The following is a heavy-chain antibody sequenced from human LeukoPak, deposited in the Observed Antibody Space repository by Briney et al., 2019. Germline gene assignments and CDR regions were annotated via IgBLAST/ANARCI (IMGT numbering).Heavy chain of an antibody. CDR3: ARYTSRWSFDI. CDR1: GDSVSGKTVA. V-gene: IGHV6-1*01. Sequence: SQTLSLTCAVSGDSVSGKTVAWNWIRLSPSRGLEWLGRTYYRSKWYNDYAISVKSRITINPDTSKNQFSLQLNSVTPEDTAVYFCARYTSRWSFDIWGQGTMVTVSS. J-gene: IGHJ3*02. CDR2: TYYRSKWYN. D-gene: IGHD6-13*01.